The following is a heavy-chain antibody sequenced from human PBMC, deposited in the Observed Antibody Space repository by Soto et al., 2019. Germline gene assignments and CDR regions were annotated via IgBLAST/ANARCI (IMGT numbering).Heavy chain of an antibody. CDR2: INAGNGNT. Sequence: QVPLVQSGAEVKKPGASVKVSCKASGYTFTSYAMHWVRQAPGQRLEWMGWINAGNGNTKYSQKFQGRVTITRDTSARTAYMELSSLRSEDTAVYYCARGGRDCSSTSCYGGYYYYGMDVWGQGTTVTVSS. J-gene: IGHJ6*02. CDR3: ARGGRDCSSTSCYGGYYYYGMDV. D-gene: IGHD2-2*01. CDR1: GYTFTSYA. V-gene: IGHV1-3*01.